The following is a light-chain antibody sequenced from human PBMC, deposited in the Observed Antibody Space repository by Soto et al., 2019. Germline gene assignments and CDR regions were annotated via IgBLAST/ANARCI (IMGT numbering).Light chain of an antibody. CDR3: QQYGSSPGT. CDR2: HAS. J-gene: IGKJ1*01. Sequence: IGMTQSPATLSVSPGERVTLSCRASQTIYSNVAWYQQIPCQSPILLIYHASSRATGIPARFSGSGSGKDFTLTISRLEPEDFAVYYCQQYGSSPGTFGQGTKV. CDR1: QTIYSN. V-gene: IGKV3-20*01.